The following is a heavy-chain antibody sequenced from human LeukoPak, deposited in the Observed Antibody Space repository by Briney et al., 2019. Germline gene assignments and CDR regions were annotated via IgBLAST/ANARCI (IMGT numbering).Heavy chain of an antibody. Sequence: GGSLRLSCAASGFTFSSYWMHWVRQAPGKGLVWVSRINSDGSSTSYADSVKGRFTISRDNTKNTVYLQMNNLRVEDTAVYFCARDPVSVGFRINSDFWGQGTLVTVSS. V-gene: IGHV3-74*01. CDR1: GFTFSSYW. J-gene: IGHJ4*02. CDR3: ARDPVSVGFRINSDF. CDR2: INSDGSST. D-gene: IGHD1-26*01.